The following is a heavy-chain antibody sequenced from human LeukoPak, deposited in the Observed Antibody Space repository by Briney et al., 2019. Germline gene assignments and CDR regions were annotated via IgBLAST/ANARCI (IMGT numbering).Heavy chain of an antibody. D-gene: IGHD3-10*01. CDR1: GFTFSSYG. CDR2: ILSDGSKE. J-gene: IGHJ4*02. Sequence: GGSLRLSCAASGFTFSSYGMHWVRQAPGKGLEWVAVILSDGSKEFYTDSVKGRFTISRDNSKNTLYLQMNSLRAEDTAVYYCVRDGDRPYNGPDSWAQGPLVTVSS. V-gene: IGHV3-33*01. CDR3: VRDGDRPYNGPDS.